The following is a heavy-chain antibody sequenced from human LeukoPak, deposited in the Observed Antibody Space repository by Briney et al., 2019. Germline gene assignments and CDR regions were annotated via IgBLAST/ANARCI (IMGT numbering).Heavy chain of an antibody. D-gene: IGHD4-17*01. CDR2: ISSSGSTI. J-gene: IGHJ6*04. CDR1: GFTFSDYY. V-gene: IGHV3-11*01. Sequence: KPGGPLRLSCAASGFTFSDYYMSWIRQAPGKGLEWVSYISSSGSTIYYADSVKGRFTISRDNAKNSLYLQMNSLRAEDTAVYYCASPGDQPLRPDVWGKGTTVTVSS. CDR3: ASPGDQPLRPDV.